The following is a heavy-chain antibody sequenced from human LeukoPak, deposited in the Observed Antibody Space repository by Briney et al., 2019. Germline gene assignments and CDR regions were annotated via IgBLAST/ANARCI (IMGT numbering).Heavy chain of an antibody. Sequence: GESLKISCKGSGYSFTNYWIGWVRQMPGKGLEWMAIIYPGDSDTRYSPSFQGQVTISADKSISTAYLQWSSLKASDTAMYYCARLLYPKDYYYGMDVWGQGTTVTVSS. CDR3: ARLLYPKDYYYGMDV. D-gene: IGHD5/OR15-5a*01. V-gene: IGHV5-51*01. CDR1: GYSFTNYW. CDR2: IYPGDSDT. J-gene: IGHJ6*02.